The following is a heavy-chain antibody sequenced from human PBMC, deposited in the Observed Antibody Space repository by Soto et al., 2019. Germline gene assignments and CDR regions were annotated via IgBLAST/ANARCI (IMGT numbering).Heavy chain of an antibody. V-gene: IGHV3-48*03. Sequence: GSLRLSCAASGFTFSSYEMNWVRQAPGKGLEWVSYISSSGSTIYYADSVKGRFTISRDNAKNSLYLQMNSLRAEDTAVYYRARDGLSSSFPYYYGMDVWGQGTTVTVSS. CDR2: ISSSGSTI. D-gene: IGHD6-6*01. CDR1: GFTFSSYE. J-gene: IGHJ6*02. CDR3: ARDGLSSSFPYYYGMDV.